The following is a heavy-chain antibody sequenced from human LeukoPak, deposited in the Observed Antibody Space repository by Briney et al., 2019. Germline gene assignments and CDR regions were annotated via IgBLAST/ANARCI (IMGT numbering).Heavy chain of an antibody. J-gene: IGHJ6*02. CDR3: ARGRYYDFWSGYYTWDYYYYGMDV. V-gene: IGHV3-74*01. Sequence: GGSLRLSCAASGFTFSSYWMHWVRQAPGKGLVWVSRINSDGSSTSYADSVKGRFTISRDNAKNTLYLQMNSLRAEDRAVYYCARGRYYDFWSGYYTWDYYYYGMDVWGQGTTVTVSS. D-gene: IGHD3-3*01. CDR1: GFTFSSYW. CDR2: INSDGSST.